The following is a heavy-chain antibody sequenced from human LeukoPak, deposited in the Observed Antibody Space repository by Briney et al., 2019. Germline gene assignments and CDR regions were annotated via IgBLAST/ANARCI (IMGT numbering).Heavy chain of an antibody. D-gene: IGHD2-2*01. Sequence: SETLSLTCTVSGGSISSSSYYWGWIRQPPGKGLEWIGSIYYSGSTYYNPSLKSRVTISVDTSKNQFSLKLSSVTAADTAVYYCARGPETFDYWGQGTLVTVSS. CDR3: ARGPETFDY. J-gene: IGHJ4*02. CDR2: IYYSGST. V-gene: IGHV4-39*01. CDR1: GGSISSSSYY.